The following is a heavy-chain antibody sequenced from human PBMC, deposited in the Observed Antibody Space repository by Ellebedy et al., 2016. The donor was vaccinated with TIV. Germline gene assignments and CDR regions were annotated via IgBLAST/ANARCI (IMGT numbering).Heavy chain of an antibody. CDR1: GYTFTSHD. CDR2: IIITGGDT. J-gene: IGHJ4*02. CDR3: ARDHVGSYLD. V-gene: IGHV1-46*01. D-gene: IGHD1-26*01. Sequence: ASVKVSXXASGYTFTSHDMHWVRQAPGQGLEWVGRIIITGGDTTYAQKFQGRVTMTRDTSTSTVYMELSSLRSEDTALYYCARDHVGSYLDWGQGTLVTVSS.